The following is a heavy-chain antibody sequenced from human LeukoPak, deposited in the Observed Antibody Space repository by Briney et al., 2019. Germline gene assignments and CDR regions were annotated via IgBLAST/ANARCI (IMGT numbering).Heavy chain of an antibody. Sequence: PERSLRLSCAASGFTFSSYDMHWVRQAPGKGLEWVAGISYDGNKEYYVDSVKGRFTISRDNSKNTLYLQMNSLRAEDTAVYYCARDRAMVRGVITLDLSFDYWGQGTLVTVSS. D-gene: IGHD3-10*01. V-gene: IGHV3-30*03. CDR2: ISYDGNKE. CDR3: ARDRAMVRGVITLDLSFDY. CDR1: GFTFSSYD. J-gene: IGHJ4*02.